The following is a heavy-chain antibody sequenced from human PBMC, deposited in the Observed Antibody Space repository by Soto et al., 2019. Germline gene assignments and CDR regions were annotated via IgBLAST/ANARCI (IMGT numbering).Heavy chain of an antibody. CDR1: GFTFSSHW. Sequence: EVQLVESGGDLVQPGGSPRLSCAASGFTFSSHWMSWVRQAPGKGLEWVANIKGDGSEKYYVDSVKGRFTISRDNAKNSLYLQMNSLRVEDTALYYCAKDVRWGQGTLVTVSS. J-gene: IGHJ4*02. CDR2: IKGDGSEK. V-gene: IGHV3-7*05. CDR3: AKDVR.